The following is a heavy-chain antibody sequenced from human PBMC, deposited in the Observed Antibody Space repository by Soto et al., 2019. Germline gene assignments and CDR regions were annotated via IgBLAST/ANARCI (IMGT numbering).Heavy chain of an antibody. CDR2: ISGSGGST. D-gene: IGHD3-9*01. Sequence: GGSLRLSCAASGFTFSSYAMSWVRQAPGKGLEWVSAISGSGGSTYYADSVKGRFTISRDNSKNTLYLQMNSLRAEDTAVYYCAKDMGYYDILTGRGNPYVWGQGTTVTVSS. V-gene: IGHV3-23*01. CDR3: AKDMGYYDILTGRGNPYV. CDR1: GFTFSSYA. J-gene: IGHJ6*02.